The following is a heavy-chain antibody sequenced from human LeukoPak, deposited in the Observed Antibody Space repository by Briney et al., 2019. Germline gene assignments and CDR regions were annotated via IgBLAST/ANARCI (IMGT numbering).Heavy chain of an antibody. Sequence: SETLSLTCAVYGRSFSGYYWSWIRQTPGKGLEWIGEINHSGSTTYNPSLKSRVTISVDTSKNQFSLKLSSVTAADTAVYYCARLNYYDSSGYPSYYFDYWGQGTLVTVSS. CDR1: GRSFSGYY. V-gene: IGHV4-34*01. CDR3: ARLNYYDSSGYPSYYFDY. CDR2: INHSGST. D-gene: IGHD3-22*01. J-gene: IGHJ4*02.